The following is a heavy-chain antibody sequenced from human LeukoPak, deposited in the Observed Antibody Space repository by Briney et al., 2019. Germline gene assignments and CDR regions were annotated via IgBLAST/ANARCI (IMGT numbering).Heavy chain of an antibody. V-gene: IGHV4-34*01. CDR2: INHSGST. CDR3: ARGHFALFSVVVVPAATPGNYYYMDV. J-gene: IGHJ6*03. Sequence: SETLSLTCSVSGDSISPYSWTWIRQPAGKGLEWIGEINHSGSTNYNPSLKSRVTISVDTSKNQFSLKLSSVTAADTAVYYCARGHFALFSVVVVPAATPGNYYYMDVWGKGTTVTVSS. CDR1: GDSISPYS. D-gene: IGHD2-2*01.